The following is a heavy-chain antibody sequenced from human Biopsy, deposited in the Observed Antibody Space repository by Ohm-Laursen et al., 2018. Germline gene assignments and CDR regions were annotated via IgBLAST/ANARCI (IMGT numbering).Heavy chain of an antibody. V-gene: IGHV1-46*01. D-gene: IGHD3-9*01. J-gene: IGHJ6*02. Sequence: SVKVSCNVSGYSFTKYYINWVRQAPGQGLEWMGIINPTGGTTSYAEKFQGRVTLTRDTSTGTVYLELNSLIYEDTALYYCARDETGSSVFGPYYYGMDVWGQGTTVTVSS. CDR2: INPTGGTT. CDR3: ARDETGSSVFGPYYYGMDV. CDR1: GYSFTKYY.